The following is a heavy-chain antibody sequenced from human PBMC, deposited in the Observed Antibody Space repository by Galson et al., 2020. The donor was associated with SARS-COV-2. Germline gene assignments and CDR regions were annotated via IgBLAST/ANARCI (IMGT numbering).Heavy chain of an antibody. CDR2: IYYSGSP. D-gene: IGHD1-26*01. J-gene: IGHJ2*01. Sequence: SETLSLTCTVSGGSISSGSYYWGWIRQPPGKGLEWIGSIYYSGSPYYNPSLNSRVTMSVDTSKNQFSLNLTSVNAADTALYYCARQRGSGSFSSSYWYFDLWGRGTLVTVSS. V-gene: IGHV4-39*01. CDR3: ARQRGSGSFSSSYWYFDL. CDR1: GGSISSGSYY.